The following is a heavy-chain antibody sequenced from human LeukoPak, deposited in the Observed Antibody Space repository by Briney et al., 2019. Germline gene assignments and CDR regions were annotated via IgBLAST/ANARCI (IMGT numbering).Heavy chain of an antibody. D-gene: IGHD1-26*01. J-gene: IGHJ1*01. CDR3: ARGRDSGSYYAEYFQH. V-gene: IGHV1-69*05. CDR1: GGTFSSYA. Sequence: SVKVSCKASGGTFSSYAISWVRQAPGQGLEWMEGIIPIFGTANYAQKFQGRVTITTDESTSTAYMELSSLRSEDTAVYYCARGRDSGSYYAEYFQHWGQGTLVTVSS. CDR2: IIPIFGTA.